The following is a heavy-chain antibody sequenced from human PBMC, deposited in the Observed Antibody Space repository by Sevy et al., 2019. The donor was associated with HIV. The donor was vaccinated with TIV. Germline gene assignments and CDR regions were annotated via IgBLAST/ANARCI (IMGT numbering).Heavy chain of an antibody. CDR1: GFTFSSYS. Sequence: GGSLRLSCAASGFTFSSYSMNWVRQAPGKGLEWVSSISSRSSYIYYADSVKGRFTISRDNAKNSLYLQMNSLRAEDTAVYYCARGGYSYGPNYFDYWGQGTLVTVSS. D-gene: IGHD5-18*01. V-gene: IGHV3-21*01. CDR2: ISSRSSYI. CDR3: ARGGYSYGPNYFDY. J-gene: IGHJ4*02.